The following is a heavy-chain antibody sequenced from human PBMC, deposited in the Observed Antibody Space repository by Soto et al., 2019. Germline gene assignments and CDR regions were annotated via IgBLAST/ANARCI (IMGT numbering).Heavy chain of an antibody. Sequence: ASVKVSCKASGYTFTGYYMHWVRQAPGQGLEWMGWINPNSGGTNYAQKFQGRVTMTRDTSISTAYMELSRLSADDTAVYYCATSMVRGVISYHWNDAFDYWGQGTLVTVSS. J-gene: IGHJ4*02. CDR1: GYTFTGYY. V-gene: IGHV1-2*02. CDR2: INPNSGGT. CDR3: ATSMVRGVISYHWNDAFDY. D-gene: IGHD3-10*01.